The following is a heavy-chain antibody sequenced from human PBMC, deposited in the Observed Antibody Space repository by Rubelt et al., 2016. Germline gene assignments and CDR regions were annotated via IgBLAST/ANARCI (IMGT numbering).Heavy chain of an antibody. V-gene: IGHV1-69*04. D-gene: IGHD6-13*01. CDR2: IIPILGIA. CDR3: ARVPTGYSSSWSSSVFDP. J-gene: IGHJ5*02. CDR1: GGTFSSYA. Sequence: QVQLVQSGAEVKKPGSSVKVSCKASGGTFSSYAISWVRQAPGQGLEWMGRIIPILGIANYAQKFPGGVTIAADKSTSTAYMELGSLRSEDTAVYYCARVPTGYSSSWSSSVFDPWGQGTLVTVSS.